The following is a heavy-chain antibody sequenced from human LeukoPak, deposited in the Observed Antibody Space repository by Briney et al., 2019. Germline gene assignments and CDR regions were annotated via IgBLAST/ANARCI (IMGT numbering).Heavy chain of an antibody. V-gene: IGHV4-61*02. CDR3: ARETSITIFGVALPAYYFDY. D-gene: IGHD3-3*01. CDR1: DGSISSGTFY. Sequence: PSETLSLTCTVSDGSISSGTFYWSWIRQPAGKGLEWIGRIYTSGSTTYNPSLKSRVTISVDTSKNQFSLKLSSVTAADTAVYYCARETSITIFGVALPAYYFDYWGQGTLVTVSS. CDR2: IYTSGST. J-gene: IGHJ4*02.